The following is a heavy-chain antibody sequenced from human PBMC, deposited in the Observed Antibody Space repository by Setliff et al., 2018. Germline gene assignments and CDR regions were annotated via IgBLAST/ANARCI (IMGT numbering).Heavy chain of an antibody. J-gene: IGHJ4*02. D-gene: IGHD1-26*01. CDR3: ARDNTMVGATDY. CDR1: GGSINSMSYY. CDR2: IYHSGSS. V-gene: IGHV4-39*07. Sequence: KTSETLSLTCTVSGGSINSMSYYWGWIRQPPGKGLEWIGSIYHSGSSYYNPSLRSRVTISVDTSKNQFSLRLRSVTAADTAVYFCARDNTMVGATDYWGLGTLVTVSS.